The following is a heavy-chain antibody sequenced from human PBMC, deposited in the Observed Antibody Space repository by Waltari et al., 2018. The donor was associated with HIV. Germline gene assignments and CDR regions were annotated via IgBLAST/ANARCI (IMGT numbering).Heavy chain of an antibody. CDR2: FYYSGST. CDR1: GGSISTYY. V-gene: IGHV4-59*08. J-gene: IGHJ3*02. Sequence: QVQLQESGPGRVKPSATLSLTCRVHGGSISTYYWRWIRQPPGKGLEGICYFYYSGSTNYNPSLKSLVTISVDTSKNQFSLKLSSVTAADTAVYYCARHLMPYDSSGGGAFDIWGQGTMVTVSS. CDR3: ARHLMPYDSSGGGAFDI. D-gene: IGHD3-22*01.